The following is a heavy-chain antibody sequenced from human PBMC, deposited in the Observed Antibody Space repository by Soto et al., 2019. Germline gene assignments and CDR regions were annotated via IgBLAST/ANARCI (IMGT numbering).Heavy chain of an antibody. D-gene: IGHD4-17*01. CDR2: IYYSGST. V-gene: IGHV4-59*01. CDR3: ARTTVTTVGVWFDP. J-gene: IGHJ5*02. CDR1: GGSISSYY. Sequence: PSETLSLTCTVSGGSISSYYWSWIRQPPGKGLEWIGYIYYSGSTNYSPSLKSRVTISVDTSKNQFSLKLSSVTAADTAVYYCARTTVTTVGVWFDPWGQGTLVTVSS.